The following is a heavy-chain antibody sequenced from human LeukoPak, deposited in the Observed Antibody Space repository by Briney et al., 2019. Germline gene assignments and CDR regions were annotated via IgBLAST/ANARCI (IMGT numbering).Heavy chain of an antibody. V-gene: IGHV1-3*01. CDR1: GFTFTNYA. CDR2: INAGNGHT. J-gene: IGHJ4*02. D-gene: IGHD3/OR15-3a*01. CDR3: ARGIWTRTVSSYYLDY. Sequence: ASVKVSCKASGFTFTNYAMQWVRQAPGQRLEWMGWINAGNGHTRYSQRFQGRVTITRDTSATTAYMEVTSLRSEDTAVYYCARGIWTRTVSSYYLDYWGQGTLVTISS.